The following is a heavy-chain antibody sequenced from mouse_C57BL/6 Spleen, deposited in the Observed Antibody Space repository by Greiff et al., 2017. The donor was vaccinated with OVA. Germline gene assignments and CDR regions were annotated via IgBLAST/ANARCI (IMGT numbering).Heavy chain of an antibody. J-gene: IGHJ2*01. Sequence: QVQLQQSGPELVKPGASVKLSCKASGYTFTSYDINWVKQRPGQGLEWIGWIYPRDGSTKYNEKFKGKATLTVDTSSSTAYMELHSLTSEDSAVYFCARFTTVVALRLYYFDYWGQGTTLTVSS. V-gene: IGHV1-85*01. CDR3: ARFTTVVALRLYYFDY. CDR1: GYTFTSYD. CDR2: IYPRDGST. D-gene: IGHD1-1*01.